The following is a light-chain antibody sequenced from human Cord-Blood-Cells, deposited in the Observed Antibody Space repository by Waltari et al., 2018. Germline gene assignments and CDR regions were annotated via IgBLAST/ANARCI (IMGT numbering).Light chain of an antibody. J-gene: IGKJ1*01. CDR2: AAS. Sequence: DNQMTQSPSSLSASVGDRVTITCRANQSISSYLNWYQQKPGKAPKLLIYAASSLQSGVPSRFSGSGSGTDFPLTSSSLQPEDFATYYYQQSYSTPWTFGQGTKVEIK. V-gene: IGKV1-39*01. CDR3: QQSYSTPWT. CDR1: QSISSY.